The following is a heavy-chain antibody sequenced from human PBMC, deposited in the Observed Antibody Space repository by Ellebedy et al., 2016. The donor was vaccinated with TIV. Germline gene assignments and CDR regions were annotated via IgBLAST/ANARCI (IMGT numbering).Heavy chain of an antibody. Sequence: GESLKISCAASAFSFSYYTMNWVRQAPGKGLEWVSSISPTSSYIYYADSVKGRFTISRDNAKNSLYLHLSSLRAEDTAVYYCTRSGTTWTYSFDYWGLGTLVTVSS. CDR3: TRSGTTWTYSFDY. V-gene: IGHV3-21*01. D-gene: IGHD3-10*01. CDR1: AFSFSYYT. CDR2: ISPTSSYI. J-gene: IGHJ4*02.